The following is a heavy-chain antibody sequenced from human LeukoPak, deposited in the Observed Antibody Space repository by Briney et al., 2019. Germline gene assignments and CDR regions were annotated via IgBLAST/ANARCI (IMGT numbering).Heavy chain of an antibody. J-gene: IGHJ4*02. D-gene: IGHD3-9*01. CDR3: ARTYYDILTGYNPYFDY. Sequence: GGSLRLSCAASGFTFSTYTMNWVRQAPGKGLEWVSSITASSTAIYSADSVKGRFTISRDNAKNFLYLQMKSLRAEDTAVYYCARTYYDILTGYNPYFDYWGQGILVTVSS. CDR1: GFTFSTYT. V-gene: IGHV3-21*01. CDR2: ITASSTAI.